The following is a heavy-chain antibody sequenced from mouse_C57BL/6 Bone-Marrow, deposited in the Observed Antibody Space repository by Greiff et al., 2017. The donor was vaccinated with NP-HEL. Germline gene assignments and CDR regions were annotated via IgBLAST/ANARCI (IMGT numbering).Heavy chain of an antibody. V-gene: IGHV1-55*01. D-gene: IGHD1-1*01. J-gene: IGHJ4*01. Sequence: QVQLQQPGAELVKPGASVKMSCKASGYTFTSYWITWVKQRPGQGLEWIGDIYPGSGSTNYNEKFKSKATLTVDTSSSTAYMQRSSLTSEDSAVYYGASSSFYYYGSSYAMDYWGQGTSVTVSS. CDR2: IYPGSGST. CDR1: GYTFTSYW. CDR3: ASSSFYYYGSSYAMDY.